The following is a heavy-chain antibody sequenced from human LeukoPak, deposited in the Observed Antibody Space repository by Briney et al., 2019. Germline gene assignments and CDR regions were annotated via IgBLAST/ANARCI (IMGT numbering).Heavy chain of an antibody. CDR3: AKESGSYQLYYFDY. D-gene: IGHD1-26*01. J-gene: IGHJ4*02. CDR1: GFTFSSYA. V-gene: IGHV3-23*01. Sequence: GGSLRLSCAASGFTFSSYAMSGVRQAPGKGLEWVSGISGSGTSTYYADSVKGRFTISRDNSKNTLHLQMNSLRAEDTAVYYCAKESGSYQLYYFDYWGQGTLVTVSS. CDR2: ISGSGTST.